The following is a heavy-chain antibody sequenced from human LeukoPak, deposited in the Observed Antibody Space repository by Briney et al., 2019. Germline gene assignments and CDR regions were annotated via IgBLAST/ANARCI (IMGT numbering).Heavy chain of an antibody. CDR1: GFTFSSYW. J-gene: IGHJ4*02. V-gene: IGHV3-74*01. CDR3: ARSNQADDY. Sequence: GGSLRLSCAASGFTFSSYWMHWVRHVPGNGLVWVARINPGGSSITYADSVKGRFTISRDNAKNTLYLQMDSLRAEDTGVYYCARSNQADDYWGQGTLVTVSS. D-gene: IGHD1-14*01. CDR2: INPGGSSI.